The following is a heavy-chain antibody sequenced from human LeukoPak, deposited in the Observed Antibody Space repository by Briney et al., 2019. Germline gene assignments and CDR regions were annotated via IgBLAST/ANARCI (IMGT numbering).Heavy chain of an antibody. J-gene: IGHJ5*02. D-gene: IGHD3-22*01. CDR1: GGSFSVYY. V-gene: IGHV4-34*01. Sequence: SETLSLIRAVNGGSFSVYYWSWTRHPPGKRLEWIVEINHSGRTNHHPPLKTSVPITGDTPKQQFSLKLSSVTAADTAVYYCARGLGSSGYYRGGRNWFDPWGQGTLVTVSS. CDR2: INHSGRT. CDR3: ARGLGSSGYYRGGRNWFDP.